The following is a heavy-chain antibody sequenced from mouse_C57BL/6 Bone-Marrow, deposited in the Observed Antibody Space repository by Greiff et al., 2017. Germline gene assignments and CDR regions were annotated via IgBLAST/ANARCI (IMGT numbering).Heavy chain of an antibody. J-gene: IGHJ2*01. CDR2: IHPNSGST. Sequence: QVQLQQPGAELVKPGASVKLSCKASGYTFTSYWMHWVKQRPGQGLEWIGMIHPNSGSTNYNEKFKSKATLTVDKTSSTAYMQRSSLTSENAAVYCSTKIYYGSSYNYWGQGTALTVSS. V-gene: IGHV1-64*01. D-gene: IGHD1-1*01. CDR1: GYTFTSYW. CDR3: TKIYYGSSYNY.